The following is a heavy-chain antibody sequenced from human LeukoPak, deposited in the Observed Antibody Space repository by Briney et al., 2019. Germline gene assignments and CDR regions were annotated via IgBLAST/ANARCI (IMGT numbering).Heavy chain of an antibody. V-gene: IGHV3-23*01. D-gene: IGHD4-23*01. CDR2: ISVSGGST. J-gene: IGHJ4*02. CDR1: GITFSSYA. CDR3: AKEGRGGNLAFDY. Sequence: GGSLRLSCVASGITFSSYAMSWVRQAPGKGLQWVSGISVSGGSTYYVDSVKGRFTISRDNSKNSLYLQMNSLRAEDTAVYYCAKEGRGGNLAFDYWDQGTLVTVSS.